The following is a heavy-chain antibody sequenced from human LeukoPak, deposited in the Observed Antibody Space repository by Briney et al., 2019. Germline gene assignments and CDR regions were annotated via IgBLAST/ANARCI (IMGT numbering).Heavy chain of an antibody. Sequence: PSETLSLTCAVYGGSFSGYYWSWIRQPPGKGLEWIGEINHSGSTNYNPSLKSRVTISVDTSRNQFSLKLSSVTAADTAVYCCAREVGSSLVWFDPWGQEPWSPSP. CDR2: INHSGST. V-gene: IGHV4-34*01. D-gene: IGHD6-13*01. J-gene: IGHJ5*02. CDR1: GGSFSGYY. CDR3: AREVGSSLVWFDP.